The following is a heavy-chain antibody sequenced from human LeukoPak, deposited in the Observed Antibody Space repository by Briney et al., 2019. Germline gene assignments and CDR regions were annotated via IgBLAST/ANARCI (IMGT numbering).Heavy chain of an antibody. V-gene: IGHV4-4*07. J-gene: IGHJ6*02. CDR1: GGSISCYY. CDR3: ASHCSGGSCLNYYYGMDV. Sequence: PSETLSLTCTVSGGSISCYYWSWIRQPAGKGLEWIGRIYTSGSTNYNPSLKSRVTMSVDTSKNQFSLKLSSVTAADTAVYYCASHCSGGSCLNYYYGMDVWGQGTTVTVSS. D-gene: IGHD2-15*01. CDR2: IYTSGST.